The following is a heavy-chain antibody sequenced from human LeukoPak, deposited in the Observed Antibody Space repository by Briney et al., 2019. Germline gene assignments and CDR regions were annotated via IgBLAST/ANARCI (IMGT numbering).Heavy chain of an antibody. CDR1: GFTFSSFW. D-gene: IGHD7-27*01. CDR3: ARGGLGDY. CDR2: INSDGSST. J-gene: IGHJ4*02. Sequence: GRCLRPSCAPSGFTFSSFWTHSVRQAPGKRLVWVSRINSDGSSTNYAHSVKGPFTISRDNAKNTLYLQMNSLRAENTAVYYCARGGLGDYWGQGTLVTVSS. V-gene: IGHV3-74*01.